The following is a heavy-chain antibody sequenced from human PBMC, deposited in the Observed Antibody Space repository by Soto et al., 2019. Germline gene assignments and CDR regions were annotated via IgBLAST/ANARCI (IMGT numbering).Heavy chain of an antibody. J-gene: IGHJ4*02. CDR1: GYTFTSYA. Sequence: QVQLVQSGAEVKKPGASVKVSCKASGYTFTSYAMHXXXXXXXXXXXWMGWINAGNGNTKYSQKFQGRVTITRDTXXXXXXXXXXXXXXXXXXXXXXXXXXXXXXXTSLDYWGQGTLVTVSS. CDR3: XXXXXXXXXTSLDY. V-gene: IGHV1-3*01. CDR2: INAGNGNT.